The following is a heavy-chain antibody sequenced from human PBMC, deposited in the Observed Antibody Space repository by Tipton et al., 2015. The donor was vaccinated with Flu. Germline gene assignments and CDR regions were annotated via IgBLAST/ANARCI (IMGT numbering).Heavy chain of an antibody. CDR1: GFTFSNYA. V-gene: IGHV3-23*01. CDR3: AKNDFTMVLVLISYYFYAMDV. CDR2: ISDSGEST. D-gene: IGHD2-8*02. Sequence: SLRLSCAASGFTFSNYAMSWVRQAPGKGLEWVSTISDSGESTHYTDSVKGRFTVSRDNSKNTLSLQMDSLRAEDTAVYYCAKNDFTMVLVLISYYFYAMDVWGQGTTVIVS. J-gene: IGHJ6*02.